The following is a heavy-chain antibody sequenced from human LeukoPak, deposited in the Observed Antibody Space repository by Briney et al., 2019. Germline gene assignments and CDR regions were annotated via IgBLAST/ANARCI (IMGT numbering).Heavy chain of an antibody. CDR2: VYYSGST. V-gene: IGHV4-59*12. CDR1: GGSISTYY. D-gene: IGHD3-22*01. J-gene: IGHJ4*02. Sequence: SETLSLTCTVSGGSISTYYWSWIRQPPGKGLEWIGYVYYSGSTNYNPSLKSRVTISVDTSKNQFSLKLRSVTAADTAVYYCARGSLPPYYYDSSGYYYFDYWGQGTLVTVSS. CDR3: ARGSLPPYYYDSSGYYYFDY.